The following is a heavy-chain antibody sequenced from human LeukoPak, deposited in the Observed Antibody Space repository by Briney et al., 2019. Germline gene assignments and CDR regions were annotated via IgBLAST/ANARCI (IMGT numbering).Heavy chain of an antibody. Sequence: GGSLRPSCAASGFTFSDYYMSWIRQAPGKGLEWVSYISSSGSTIYYADSVKGRFTISRDNAKNSLYLQMNSLRAEDTAVYYCAKFQRDYGSGSYYPIWGQGTMVTVSS. V-gene: IGHV3-11*01. D-gene: IGHD3-10*01. CDR2: ISSSGSTI. J-gene: IGHJ3*02. CDR3: AKFQRDYGSGSYYPI. CDR1: GFTFSDYY.